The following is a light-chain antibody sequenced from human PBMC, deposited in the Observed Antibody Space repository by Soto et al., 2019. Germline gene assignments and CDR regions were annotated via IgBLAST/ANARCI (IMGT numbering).Light chain of an antibody. CDR3: QQRSNWPPLT. CDR2: DAS. CDR1: QSVSSY. J-gene: IGKJ5*01. V-gene: IGKV3-11*01. Sequence: EIVLTQSPATLSLSPGERATLSCRASQSVSSYLAWYQQKPGQAPTLLIYDASNRATGIPARFSGSGSGTDFTLTISSLEPEDFAVYYCQQRSNWPPLTFGQGTRLEIK.